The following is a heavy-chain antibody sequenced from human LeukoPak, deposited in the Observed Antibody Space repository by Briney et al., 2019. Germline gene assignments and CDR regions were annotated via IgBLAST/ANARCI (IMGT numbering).Heavy chain of an antibody. CDR3: ARGRSNYYGMDV. CDR1: GGSVSSGSCF. CDR2: IYYNGNT. Sequence: SETLSLTCTVSGGSVSSGSCFWNWIRRPPGKGLEWIGYIYYNGNTNYSPSLKSRVTMSVDTSKNLFSLKVSSVTAADTAVYYCARGRSNYYGMDVWGQGTTVTVSS. J-gene: IGHJ6*02. V-gene: IGHV4-61*01. D-gene: IGHD1-26*01.